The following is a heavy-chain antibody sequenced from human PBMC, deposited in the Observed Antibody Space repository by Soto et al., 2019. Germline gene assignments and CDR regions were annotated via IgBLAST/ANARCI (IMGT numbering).Heavy chain of an antibody. Sequence: GASVKVSCKASGGTFSSYAISWVRQAPGQGLEWMGGIIPIFGTANYAQKFQGRVTITADESTSTAYMELSSLRSEDTAVYYCARVVNEVITTDYYYGMDVWGQGTTVTVSS. CDR3: ARVVNEVITTDYYYGMDV. J-gene: IGHJ6*02. CDR2: IIPIFGTA. D-gene: IGHD3-22*01. CDR1: GGTFSSYA. V-gene: IGHV1-69*13.